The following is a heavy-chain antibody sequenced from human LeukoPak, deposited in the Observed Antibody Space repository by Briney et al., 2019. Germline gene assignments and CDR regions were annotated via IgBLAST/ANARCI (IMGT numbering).Heavy chain of an antibody. CDR1: GGSISSGDYY. Sequence: PSQTLSLTCTVSGGSISSGDYYWSWIRQPPGKGLEWIGYIYYSGSTYYNPSLKSRVTISVDTSKNQFSLKLSSVTAADTAVYYCAREGTMVRGRSFDIWGQGTMVTVSS. V-gene: IGHV4-30-4*01. J-gene: IGHJ3*02. CDR3: AREGTMVRGRSFDI. D-gene: IGHD3-10*01. CDR2: IYYSGST.